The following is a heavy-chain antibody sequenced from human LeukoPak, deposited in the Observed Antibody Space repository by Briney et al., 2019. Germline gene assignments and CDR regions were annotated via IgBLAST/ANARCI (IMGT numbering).Heavy chain of an antibody. D-gene: IGHD6-13*01. J-gene: IGHJ5*02. V-gene: IGHV4-39*07. CDR1: GGSISSSSYY. CDR2: IYYSGST. CDR3: ARVNAQLVRPWFDP. Sequence: SETLSLTCTVSGGSISSSSYYWGWIRQPPGKGLEWIGSIYYSGSTCYNPSLKSRVTISVDTSKNQFSLKLSSVTAADTAVYYCARVNAQLVRPWFDPWGQGTLVTVSS.